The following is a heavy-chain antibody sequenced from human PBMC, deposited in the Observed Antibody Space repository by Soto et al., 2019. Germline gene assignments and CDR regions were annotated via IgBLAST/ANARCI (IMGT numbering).Heavy chain of an antibody. CDR3: ARAAERPYGAIDY. CDR2: INHSGST. Sequence: QVQLQQWGAGLLKPSETLSLTCAVYGGSFSGYYWSWIRQPPGKGLEWIGEINHSGSTNYNPSLKSRVTISVDTSKNPFSLKLSSVTAADTAVYYCARAAERPYGAIDYWGQGTLVTVSS. V-gene: IGHV4-34*01. CDR1: GGSFSGYY. J-gene: IGHJ4*02. D-gene: IGHD4-17*01.